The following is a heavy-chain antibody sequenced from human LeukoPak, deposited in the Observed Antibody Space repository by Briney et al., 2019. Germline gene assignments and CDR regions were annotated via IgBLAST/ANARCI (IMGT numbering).Heavy chain of an antibody. V-gene: IGHV3-30-3*01. D-gene: IGHD6-13*01. CDR1: GFTFSSYA. Sequence: GSLRLSCAASGFTFSSYAMHWVRQAPGKGLEWVAVISYDGSNKYYADSVKGRFTISRDNSKNTLYLQMNSLRAEDTAVYYCARGRYSSSWYVGWFDPWGQGTLVTVSS. J-gene: IGHJ5*02. CDR3: ARGRYSSSWYVGWFDP. CDR2: ISYDGSNK.